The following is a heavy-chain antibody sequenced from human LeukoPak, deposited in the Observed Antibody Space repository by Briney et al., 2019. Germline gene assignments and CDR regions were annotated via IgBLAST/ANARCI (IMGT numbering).Heavy chain of an antibody. J-gene: IGHJ4*02. CDR2: SYHSGKT. V-gene: IGHV4-34*01. Sequence: SETLSLTCAVYGGSFSGYYWGWIRQPPGKGLEWIASSYHSGKTYYNPSLRSRVTISVDTSKNQFSLKLTSVTATDTAVYYCARGGGYSYETYFFDSWGLGTLVIVSS. D-gene: IGHD5-18*01. CDR1: GGSFSGYY. CDR3: ARGGGYSYETYFFDS.